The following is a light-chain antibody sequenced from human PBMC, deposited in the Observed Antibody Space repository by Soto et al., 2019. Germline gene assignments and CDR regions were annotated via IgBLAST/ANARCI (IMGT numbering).Light chain of an antibody. CDR1: QNVDKF. CDR3: QQRKNRPTIT. CDR2: DSS. V-gene: IGKV3-11*01. Sequence: EIQLTQGPATLSLSPGETPTLSCRASQNVDKFLAWYQQRPGQPPRLLIFDSSNRANGVPASFFGSGSGAVLILTIGSLEPEDSAVYYCQQRKNRPTITFGQGTRLEIK. J-gene: IGKJ5*01.